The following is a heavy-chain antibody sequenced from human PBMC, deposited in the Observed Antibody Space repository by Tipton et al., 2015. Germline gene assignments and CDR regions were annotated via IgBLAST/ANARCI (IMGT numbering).Heavy chain of an antibody. CDR2: IFYTGST. V-gene: IGHV4-31*03. Sequence: TLSLTCTVSGGAITSDGFYWSWIRQHPGKGLEWIGYIFYTGSTYYNTSLTSRATLSVDTSKNQFSLKLSSVTAADTAVYYCARDGYNSNYFDYWGQGTLVTVSS. D-gene: IGHD5-24*01. J-gene: IGHJ4*02. CDR1: GGAITSDGFY. CDR3: ARDGYNSNYFDY.